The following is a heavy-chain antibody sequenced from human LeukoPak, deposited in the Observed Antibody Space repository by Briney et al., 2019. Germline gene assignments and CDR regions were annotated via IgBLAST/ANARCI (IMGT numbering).Heavy chain of an antibody. Sequence: KTGGSLRLSCAASGFTFSSYSINWVRQAPGKGLEWVSSISSNSDYIYYADSVKGRFTISRDNARDSLYLEMISLRAEDTALYHCARDGMTGYSFDYWGQGTLVTVSS. CDR1: GFTFSSYS. J-gene: IGHJ4*02. CDR2: ISSNSDYI. CDR3: ARDGMTGYSFDY. V-gene: IGHV3-21*01.